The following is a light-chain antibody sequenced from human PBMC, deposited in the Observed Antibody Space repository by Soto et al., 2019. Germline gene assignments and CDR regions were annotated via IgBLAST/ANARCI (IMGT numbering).Light chain of an antibody. CDR1: NSNIGNNY. CDR3: AAWDNNLSAVV. CDR2: DSY. V-gene: IGLV1-51*01. J-gene: IGLJ2*01. Sequence: QSVLTQPPSVSAAPGQTVTISCSGSNSNIGNNYVSWYQQLPGAAPKLLIYDSYKRPSGIPDRFSGSKSGASATLDIAGIQTGDEADYYCAAWDNNLSAVVFGGGTKLTVL.